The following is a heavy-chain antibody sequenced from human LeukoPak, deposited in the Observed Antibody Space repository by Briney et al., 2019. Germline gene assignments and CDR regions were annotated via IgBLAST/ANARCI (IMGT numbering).Heavy chain of an antibody. CDR3: SSPIHCGDYDYYYGLDV. CDR2: IRSKANSYAT. J-gene: IGHJ6*02. CDR1: GITFSGST. Sequence: GGSLRLSCAASGITFSGSTLHWVRQASGQGLEWVGRIRSKANSYATAYAASVKGRFTISRDDSKHTAYLQMNSLKTENTAVYYCSSPIHCGDYDYYYGLDVWGQGTTVTVSS. D-gene: IGHD4-17*01. V-gene: IGHV3-73*01.